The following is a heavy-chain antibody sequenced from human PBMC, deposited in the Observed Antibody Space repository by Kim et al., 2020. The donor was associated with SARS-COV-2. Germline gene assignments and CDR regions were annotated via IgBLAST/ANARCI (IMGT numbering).Heavy chain of an antibody. Sequence: GGSLRLSCVGSGFTFSTYCMHWVRQLPGKGLVWVSRIKGDGSSTLYADSVKGRFTISRDNAKSTLNLEMHSLSSEDTGLYFCARASNVGYNSLDVWGQGTLVTVSS. CDR1: GFTFSTYC. D-gene: IGHD5-18*01. CDR3: ARASNVGYNSLDV. V-gene: IGHV3-74*01. CDR2: IKGDGSST. J-gene: IGHJ3*01.